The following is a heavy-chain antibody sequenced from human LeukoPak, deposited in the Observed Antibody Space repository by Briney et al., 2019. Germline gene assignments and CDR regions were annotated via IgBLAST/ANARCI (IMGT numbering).Heavy chain of an antibody. J-gene: IGHJ3*02. CDR2: INPNSGGT. V-gene: IGHV1-2*04. Sequence: ASVKVSCKASGYTFTSYGISWVRQAPGQGLEWMGWINPNSGGTNYAQKFQGWVTMTRDTSISTAYMELSRLRSDDTAVYYCARDQVEMATKGAFDIWGQGTMVTVSS. CDR3: ARDQVEMATKGAFDI. D-gene: IGHD5-24*01. CDR1: GYTFTSYG.